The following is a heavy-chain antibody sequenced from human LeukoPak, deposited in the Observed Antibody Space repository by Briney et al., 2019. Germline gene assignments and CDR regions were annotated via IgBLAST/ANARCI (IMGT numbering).Heavy chain of an antibody. J-gene: IGHJ4*02. D-gene: IGHD1-26*01. CDR3: ARGEVGATNPDY. CDR1: GYTFTSYY. Sequence: GASVKVSCKASGYTFTSYYMHWVRQAPGQGLEWMGIINPSGGSTSYAQKFQGRVPMTRDTSTSTAYMELRSLRSDDTAVYYCARGEVGATNPDYWGQGTLVTVSS. CDR2: INPSGGST. V-gene: IGHV1-46*01.